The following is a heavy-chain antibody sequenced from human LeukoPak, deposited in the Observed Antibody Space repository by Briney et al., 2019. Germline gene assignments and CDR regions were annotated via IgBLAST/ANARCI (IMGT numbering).Heavy chain of an antibody. CDR2: IYHSGST. V-gene: IGHV4-30-2*01. CDR3: ARVNSSSWPHYYYYMDA. CDR1: GGSISSGGYY. J-gene: IGHJ6*03. Sequence: SETLSLTCTVSGGSISSGGYYWSWIRQPPGKGLERIGYIYHSGSTYYNPSLKSRVTISVDRSKNQFSLKLSSVTAADTAVYYCARVNSSSWPHYYYYMDAWGKGTTVTVSS. D-gene: IGHD6-13*01.